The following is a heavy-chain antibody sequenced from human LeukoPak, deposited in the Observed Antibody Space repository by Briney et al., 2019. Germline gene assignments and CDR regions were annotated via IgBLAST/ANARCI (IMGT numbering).Heavy chain of an antibody. J-gene: IGHJ4*02. CDR3: AKLGGFCTSTSCSTFDY. CDR1: GFTFDDYA. Sequence: GGSLRLSCAASGFTFDDYAMHWVRQAPGKGLEWVSGISWNSGSIGYADSVKGRFTISRDNAKDSLYLQMNSLRAEDTALYYCAKLGGFCTSTSCSTFDYWGQGILVTVSS. D-gene: IGHD2-2*01. V-gene: IGHV3-9*01. CDR2: ISWNSGSI.